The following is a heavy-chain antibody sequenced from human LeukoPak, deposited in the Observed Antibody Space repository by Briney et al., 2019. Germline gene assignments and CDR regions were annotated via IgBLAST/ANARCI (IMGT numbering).Heavy chain of an antibody. V-gene: IGHV3-30*04. CDR1: GFTFSSYA. CDR3: AQSHYFDY. CDR2: VSAHGLDK. J-gene: IGHJ4*02. Sequence: GGSLRLSCAASGFTFSSYAMHWVRQAPGKGLEWLAVVSAHGLDKFYASSVRGRFIISKDTSKNTLSLQMNSLRAEDTAVYYCAQSHYFDYWGQGTLVTVSS.